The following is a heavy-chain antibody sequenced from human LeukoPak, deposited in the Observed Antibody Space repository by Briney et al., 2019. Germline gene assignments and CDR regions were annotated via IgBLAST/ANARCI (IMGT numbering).Heavy chain of an antibody. J-gene: IGHJ3*02. CDR2: INAGNGNT. CDR3: ARDQPHYDSSGYYYGAFDI. Sequence: SCAASGYTFISYAMHWVRQAPGQRLEWMGWINAGNGNTKYSQKFQGRVTITRDTSASTAYMELSSLRSEDTAVYYCARDQPHYDSSGYYYGAFDIWGQGTMVTVSS. D-gene: IGHD3-22*01. CDR1: GYTFISYA. V-gene: IGHV1-3*01.